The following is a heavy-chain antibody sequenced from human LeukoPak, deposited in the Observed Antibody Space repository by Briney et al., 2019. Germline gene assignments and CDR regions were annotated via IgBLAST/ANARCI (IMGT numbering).Heavy chain of an antibody. D-gene: IGHD2-2*01. V-gene: IGHV3-11*01. CDR3: ARGTPAARSVSSPSKNWFDP. CDR1: GFTFSDYY. Sequence: GGSLRLSCAASGFTFSDYYMSWIRQAPGKGLEWVSYISSSGSTIYYADSVKGRFTISRDNAKNSLYLQMNSLRAEDTAVYYCARGTPAARSVSSPSKNWFDPWGQGTLVTVSS. CDR2: ISSSGSTI. J-gene: IGHJ5*02.